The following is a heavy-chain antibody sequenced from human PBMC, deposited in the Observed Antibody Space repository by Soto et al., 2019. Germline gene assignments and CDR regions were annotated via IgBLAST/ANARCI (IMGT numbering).Heavy chain of an antibody. D-gene: IGHD6-13*01. V-gene: IGHV2-26*01. Sequence: QVTLKESGPVLVKPTETLTLTCTVSGFSLSNARMGVSWIRQPPGKALEWLAHIFSNDEKSYSTSLKIRLTISKDTSKSQVVLTMTSMDPVDTATYYCARVYAAAGTWWFDPWGQGTLVTVSS. CDR1: GFSLSNARMG. CDR3: ARVYAAAGTWWFDP. CDR2: IFSNDEK. J-gene: IGHJ5*02.